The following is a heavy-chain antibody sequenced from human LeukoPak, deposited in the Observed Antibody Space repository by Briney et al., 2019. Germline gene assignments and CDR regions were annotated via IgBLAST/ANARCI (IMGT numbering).Heavy chain of an antibody. Sequence: GGSLRLSCAASGFTFSSFWMHWVRQAPGKGLVWVSRINADGKDTTYADSVKGRFTISRDNAKNTLYLQMSSLRAEDTAIYYCVYSGYDWTYYFDWWGQGTLVTVSS. D-gene: IGHD5-12*01. J-gene: IGHJ4*02. CDR3: VYSGYDWTYYFDW. V-gene: IGHV3-74*01. CDR2: INADGKDT. CDR1: GFTFSSFW.